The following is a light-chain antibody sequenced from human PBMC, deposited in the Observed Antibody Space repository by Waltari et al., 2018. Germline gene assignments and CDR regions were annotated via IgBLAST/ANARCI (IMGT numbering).Light chain of an antibody. J-gene: IGKJ1*01. CDR3: QQYYSSPRT. Sequence: DIVMTQSPDSLAVSLGVRATINSKSSHSFLYSSNNKNYLAWFQQKPGQPPRLLIYWASTRESGVPDRVSGSGSGTDFTLTVSSLQAEDVAVYYCQQYYSSPRTFGQGTKVEIK. CDR2: WAS. V-gene: IGKV4-1*01. CDR1: HSFLYSSNNKNY.